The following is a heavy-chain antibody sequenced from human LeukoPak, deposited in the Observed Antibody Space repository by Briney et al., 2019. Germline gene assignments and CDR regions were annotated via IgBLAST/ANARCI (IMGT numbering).Heavy chain of an antibody. J-gene: IGHJ4*02. D-gene: IGHD1-26*01. V-gene: IGHV1-69*13. CDR1: GGTFSSYA. CDR2: IIPIFGKA. Sequence: GASVKVSCKASGGTFSSYAINWVRRAPGQGLEWMGGIIPIFGKAKYAQKFQGRVTITADESTSTAYMELSSLRSEDTAVYYCARDRLVGASTCFAYWGQGTLVTVSS. CDR3: ARDRLVGASTCFAY.